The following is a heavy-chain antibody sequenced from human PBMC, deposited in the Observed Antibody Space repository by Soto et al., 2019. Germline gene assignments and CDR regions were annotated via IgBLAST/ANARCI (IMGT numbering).Heavy chain of an antibody. D-gene: IGHD3-3*01. CDR1: GGSFSGYY. CDR3: ARGTYYDFWSGPAGYYYYMDV. CDR2: INHSGST. V-gene: IGHV4-34*01. J-gene: IGHJ6*03. Sequence: SETLSLTCAVYGGSFSGYYWSWIRQPPGKGLEWIGEINHSGSTNYNPSLKSRVTISVDTSKNQFSLKLSSVTAADTAVYYCARGTYYDFWSGPAGYYYYMDVWGKGTTVTVSS.